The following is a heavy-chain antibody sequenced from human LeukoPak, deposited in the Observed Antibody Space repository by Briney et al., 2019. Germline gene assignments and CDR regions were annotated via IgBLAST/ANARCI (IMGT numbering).Heavy chain of an antibody. V-gene: IGHV3-23*01. CDR3: AKGGYYDSSGSFYFDY. D-gene: IGHD3-22*01. CDR2: ISSSGSGGNT. CDR1: GVTLSSYA. J-gene: IGHJ4*02. Sequence: PGGSLRLSCAASGVTLSSYAMSWDRQAPGKGLEWVSGISSSGSGGNTYYADSVKGRFTISRDNSKNTLYVQVNSLGTEDTAAYYCAKGGYYDSSGSFYFDYWGQGTLVTVSS.